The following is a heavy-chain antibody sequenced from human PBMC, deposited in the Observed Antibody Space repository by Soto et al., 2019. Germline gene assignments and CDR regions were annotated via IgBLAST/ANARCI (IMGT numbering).Heavy chain of an antibody. Sequence: GGSLRLSCAASGFTFSGSAMHWVRQASGKGLEWVGRIRSKANSYATAYAASVKGRFTISRDDSKNTAYLQMNSLKTEDTAVYYCTRHRIGCSGGSCYSFYAFDIWGQGTMVTVSS. CDR2: IRSKANSYAT. CDR1: GFTFSGSA. J-gene: IGHJ3*02. V-gene: IGHV3-73*01. D-gene: IGHD2-15*01. CDR3: TRHRIGCSGGSCYSFYAFDI.